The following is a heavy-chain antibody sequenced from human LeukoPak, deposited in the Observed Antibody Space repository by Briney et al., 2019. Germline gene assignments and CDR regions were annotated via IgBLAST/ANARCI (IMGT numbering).Heavy chain of an antibody. J-gene: IGHJ5*02. CDR2: INPNGGGT. V-gene: IGHV1-2*04. D-gene: IGHD2-15*01. CDR3: ARAGSSNNWFDP. Sequence: ASVKVSCKASGYTFTCYYMHWVRQAPGQGLEWMGWINPNGGGTNYAQKFQGWVTMTRDTSISTAYMELSRLRSDDTAVYYCARAGSSNNWFDPWGQGTLVTVSS. CDR1: GYTFTCYY.